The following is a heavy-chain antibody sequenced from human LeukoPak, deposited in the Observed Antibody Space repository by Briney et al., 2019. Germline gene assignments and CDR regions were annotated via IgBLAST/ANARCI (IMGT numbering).Heavy chain of an antibody. V-gene: IGHV3-23*01. J-gene: IGHJ4*02. Sequence: GGSLRLSCAASGFTFSSYAMSWVRQAPGNGLEWVSAISGSGGSTYYADSVKGRFTISRDNSKNTLYLQMNSLRAEDTAVYYCAKAGTYYYDSSGYYFDYWGQGTLVTVSS. CDR2: ISGSGGST. CDR3: AKAGTYYYDSSGYYFDY. D-gene: IGHD3-22*01. CDR1: GFTFSSYA.